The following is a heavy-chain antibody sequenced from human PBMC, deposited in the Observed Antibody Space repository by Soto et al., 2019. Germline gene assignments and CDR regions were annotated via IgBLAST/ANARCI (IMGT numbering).Heavy chain of an antibody. D-gene: IGHD3-10*01. CDR3: ARAPYGSGNPPAPSNWFDP. CDR2: IYYSGST. Sequence: SETLSLTCTVSGGSISSGDYYWSWIRQPPGKGLEWIGYIYYSGSTYYNPSLKSRVTISVDTSKNQFSLKLSSVTAADTAVYYCARAPYGSGNPPAPSNWFDPWGQGTLVTVSS. J-gene: IGHJ5*02. CDR1: GGSISSGDYY. V-gene: IGHV4-30-4*01.